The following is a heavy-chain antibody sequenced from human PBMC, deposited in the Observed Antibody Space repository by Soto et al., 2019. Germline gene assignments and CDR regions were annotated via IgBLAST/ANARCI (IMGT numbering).Heavy chain of an antibody. V-gene: IGHV1-69*12. D-gene: IGHD1-1*01. J-gene: IGHJ3*02. Sequence: QVQLVQSGAEVKKPGSSVKVSCKASGGIFGSNAISWVRQAPGQGLEWMGGIIPIFGTTNNAQRFQGRVTITADESTNTAYRELSSLRSEDTAIYYCAREGYTFGPGAVRGAFDIWGQGTMVTVSS. CDR3: AREGYTFGPGAVRGAFDI. CDR1: GGIFGSNA. CDR2: IIPIFGTT.